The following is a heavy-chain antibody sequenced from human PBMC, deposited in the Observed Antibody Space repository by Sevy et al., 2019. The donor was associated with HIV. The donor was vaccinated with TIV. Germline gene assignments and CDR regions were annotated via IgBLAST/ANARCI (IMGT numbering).Heavy chain of an antibody. Sequence: ASVKVSCKASGYTFTSYGISWVRQAPGQGLEWMGWISTYNGNTNYPQKLQGRVTMTTDTSTSTAYMELRSLRSDDTAVYYCARVRPLRYFDWLLGGDWFDPWGQGTLVTVSS. CDR2: ISTYNGNT. J-gene: IGHJ5*02. D-gene: IGHD3-9*01. V-gene: IGHV1-18*01. CDR1: GYTFTSYG. CDR3: ARVRPLRYFDWLLGGDWFDP.